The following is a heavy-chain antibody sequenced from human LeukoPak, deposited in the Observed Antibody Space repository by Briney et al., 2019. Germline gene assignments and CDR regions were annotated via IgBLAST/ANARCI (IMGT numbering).Heavy chain of an antibody. J-gene: IGHJ6*03. CDR1: GYTFTSYY. CDR2: INPNGGST. Sequence: GASVKVSCKASGYTFTSYYMHWGRQAPGQGLEWMGIINPNGGSTSYAQKFQGRVTMTRDMSTSTVYMELSSLRSEDTAVYYCARDGGVDTFDYMDVWGKGTTVTVSS. V-gene: IGHV1-46*01. CDR3: ARDGGVDTFDYMDV. D-gene: IGHD5-18*01.